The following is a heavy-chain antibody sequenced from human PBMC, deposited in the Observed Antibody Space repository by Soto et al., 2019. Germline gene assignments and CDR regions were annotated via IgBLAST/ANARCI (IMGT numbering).Heavy chain of an antibody. Sequence: SETLSLTCTVSGGSIISDYWSWIRQPPGKGLEWIGYISYSGSTNYNPSLKSLVTISVDTSKNQFSLKLSSVAAADTAVYYCARVLSGSSLFDYWGQGTLVTVSS. CDR3: ARVLSGSSLFDY. V-gene: IGHV4-59*01. CDR1: GGSIISDY. J-gene: IGHJ4*02. D-gene: IGHD1-26*01. CDR2: ISYSGST.